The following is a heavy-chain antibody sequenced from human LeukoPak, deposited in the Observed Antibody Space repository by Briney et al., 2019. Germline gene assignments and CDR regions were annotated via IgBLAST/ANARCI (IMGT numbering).Heavy chain of an antibody. CDR3: SLARSEYHYGMDV. CDR1: GDSVSSISVA. V-gene: IGHV6-1*01. CDR2: TYYRSKWYY. Sequence: SQTLSLTCAISGDSVSSISVAWNWIRQSPSRGLEWLGRTYYRSKWYYEYAVSVKSRINISPDTSKNQFSLQLTSVTPEDTAVYYCSLARSEYHYGMDVWGQGTTVTVS. J-gene: IGHJ6*02.